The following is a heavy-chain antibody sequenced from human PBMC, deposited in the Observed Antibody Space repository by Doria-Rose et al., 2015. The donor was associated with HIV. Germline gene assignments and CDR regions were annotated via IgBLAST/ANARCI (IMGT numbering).Heavy chain of an antibody. D-gene: IGHD2-2*02. J-gene: IGHJ5*02. Sequence: QVQLQESGPGLVKPSETLSLTCTVSGDSMSSYYWTWIRQPPGKGLEWIGYIYTSGTTTYNPSLKSRVTISVDTSKNQFSLQLSSVTAADTAVYYCARLRGSTSSYSPWGQGILVTVSS. CDR1: GDSMSSYY. V-gene: IGHV4-4*09. CDR2: IYTSGTT. CDR3: ARLRGSTSSYSP.